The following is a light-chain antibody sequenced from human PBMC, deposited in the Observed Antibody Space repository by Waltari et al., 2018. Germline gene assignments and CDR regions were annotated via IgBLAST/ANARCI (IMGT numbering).Light chain of an antibody. CDR3: QLSRA. J-gene: IGKJ5*01. V-gene: IGKV3-20*01. CDR1: QSVRSSY. CDR2: GAS. Sequence: EIVLTQSPGTLSLSPGERATLSCRASQSVRSSYLAWYQQKPGQAPRLLIYGASSRATGIPDRFSGSGSGTDFTLTISRLEPEDFAVYYCQLSRAFGQGTRLEIK.